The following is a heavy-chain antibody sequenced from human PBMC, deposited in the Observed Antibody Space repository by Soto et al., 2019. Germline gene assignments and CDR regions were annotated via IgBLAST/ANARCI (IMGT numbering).Heavy chain of an antibody. J-gene: IGHJ4*02. V-gene: IGHV1-18*01. CDR2: ISAYNGNT. Sequence: QVQLVQSGAEVKKPGASVKVSCKASGYTFSSYHISWVRQAPGQGLEWMGWISAYNGNTNYAQKIQSRVTMTTDTTKSTAYMELRSLRSDATSVYYCARDGPPTDYWGQGTLVTVSS. CDR1: GYTFSSYH. CDR3: ARDGPPTDY.